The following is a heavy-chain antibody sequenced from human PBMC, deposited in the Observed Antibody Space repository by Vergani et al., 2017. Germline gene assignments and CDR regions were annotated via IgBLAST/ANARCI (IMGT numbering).Heavy chain of an antibody. CDR2: MYPADSDT. V-gene: IGHV5-51*01. Sequence: EVELVQSGPEMRKPGESLKISCKGSEYSFGNYWIGWVRQMPGKGLDWMGIMYPADSDTRYSPSFQGQVTITADKSTSTAFLQWDSLKASDTALDYCAGHTTYTDSGGQGTLVTVSS. CDR1: EYSFGNYW. D-gene: IGHD1-1*01. J-gene: IGHJ4*02. CDR3: AGHTTYTDS.